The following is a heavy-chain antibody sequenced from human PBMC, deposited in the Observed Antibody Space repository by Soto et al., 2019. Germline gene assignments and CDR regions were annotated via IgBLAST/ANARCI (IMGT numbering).Heavy chain of an antibody. V-gene: IGHV4-30-2*01. CDR3: ARGRLYYDILTGYYNLDPFDY. Sequence: SETLSLTCAVSGGSISSGGYSWSWIRQPPGKGLEWIGYIYHSGSTYYNPSLKSRVTISVDTSKNQFSLKLSSVTAADTAVYYCARGRLYYDILTGYYNLDPFDYWGQGTLVTVSS. CDR1: GGSISSGGYS. D-gene: IGHD3-9*01. J-gene: IGHJ4*02. CDR2: IYHSGST.